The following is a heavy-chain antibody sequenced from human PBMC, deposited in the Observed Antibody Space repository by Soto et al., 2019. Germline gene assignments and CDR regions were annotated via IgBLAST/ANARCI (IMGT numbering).Heavy chain of an antibody. Sequence: SETLSLTCTVSGDSINSNYWSWIRQPPGKGLEWIGHISYSGSTDYNPALKSRVTISKDTSKNQFSLHLSSVTAADTAVYFCARENNRYFDSWGQGYVVTGFS. J-gene: IGHJ4*02. D-gene: IGHD1-1*01. CDR2: ISYSGST. V-gene: IGHV4-59*01. CDR1: GDSINSNY. CDR3: ARENNRYFDS.